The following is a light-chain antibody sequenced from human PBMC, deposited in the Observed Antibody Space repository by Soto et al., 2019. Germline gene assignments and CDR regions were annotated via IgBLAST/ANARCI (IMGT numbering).Light chain of an antibody. CDR3: QQYNSYSPLT. V-gene: IGKV1-5*03. J-gene: IGKJ4*01. CDR2: KAS. CDR1: QTISSW. Sequence: DIQMTQSPSTLSGSVVDRVTITCRASQTISSWLAWYQQKPGKAPKLLIYKASTLKSGVPSRFSGSGSGTEFTLTISSLQPDDFATYYCQQYNSYSPLTFGGGTKVDIK.